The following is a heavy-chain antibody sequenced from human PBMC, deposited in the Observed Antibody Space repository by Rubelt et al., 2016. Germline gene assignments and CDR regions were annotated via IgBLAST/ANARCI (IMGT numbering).Heavy chain of an antibody. V-gene: IGHV4-59*12. CDR3: ARGLLAAAGNFLIY. D-gene: IGHD6-13*01. J-gene: IGHJ4*02. Sequence: IGYIYYSGSTNYNPSLKSRVTISVDTSKNQFSLKLSSVTAADTAVYYCARGLLAAAGNFLIYWGQGTLVTVSS. CDR2: IYYSGST.